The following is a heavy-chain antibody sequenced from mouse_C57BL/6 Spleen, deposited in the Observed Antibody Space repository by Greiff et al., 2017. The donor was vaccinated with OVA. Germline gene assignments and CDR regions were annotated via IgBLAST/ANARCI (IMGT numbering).Heavy chain of an antibody. CDR1: GYTFTSYW. V-gene: IGHV1-69*01. Sequence: VQLQQPGAELVLPGASVTLSCKASGYTFTSYWMHWVKQRPGQGLEWIGALDPSAGYTTYTQKFKGKSTLTVDKSSSTAYLHLSSLTSADSAVYYCARRWRVPTDFDVWGKGTTVTVSS. CDR2: LDPSAGYT. CDR3: ARRWRVPTDFDV. D-gene: IGHD5-1*01. J-gene: IGHJ1*03.